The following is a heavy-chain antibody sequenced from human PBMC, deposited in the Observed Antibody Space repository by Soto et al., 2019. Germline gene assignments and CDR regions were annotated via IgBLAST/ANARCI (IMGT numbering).Heavy chain of an antibody. D-gene: IGHD3-9*01. Sequence: ASVKVSCKASGYTFTSYGISWVRQAPGQGLEWMGWISAYNGNTNYAQKLQGRVTMTTDTSTSTAYMELRSLRSDDTAVYYCARVDYYDILTGYARGWFDPWGQGTLVTVSS. V-gene: IGHV1-18*01. J-gene: IGHJ5*02. CDR1: GYTFTSYG. CDR2: ISAYNGNT. CDR3: ARVDYYDILTGYARGWFDP.